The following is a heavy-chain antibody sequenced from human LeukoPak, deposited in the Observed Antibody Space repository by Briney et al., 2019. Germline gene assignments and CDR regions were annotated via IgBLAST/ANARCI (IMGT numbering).Heavy chain of an antibody. CDR1: GYTFTSYA. Sequence: ASVKVSCKASGYTFTSYAMHWVRQAPGQRLEWMGWINAGNGNTKYSQKFQGRVTITRDTSASTAYMELSSLRSEDTAVYYCGRASVVVITSALDYWGQGTLVTVSS. CDR3: GRASVVVITSALDY. CDR2: INAGNGNT. V-gene: IGHV1-3*01. D-gene: IGHD3-22*01. J-gene: IGHJ4*02.